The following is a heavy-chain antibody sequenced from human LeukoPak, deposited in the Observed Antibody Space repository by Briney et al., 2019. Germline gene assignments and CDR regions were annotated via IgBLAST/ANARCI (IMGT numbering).Heavy chain of an antibody. CDR1: GFTFDDYA. Sequence: GGSLRLSCAASGFTFDDYAMHWVRQAPGKGLEWVSGISWNSGSIGYADSVKGRFTISRDNAKNSLYLQMNSLRAEDTALYYCAKGWAPYYYYGMDVWGQGTTATVSS. CDR2: ISWNSGSI. V-gene: IGHV3-9*01. J-gene: IGHJ6*02. D-gene: IGHD3-16*01. CDR3: AKGWAPYYYYGMDV.